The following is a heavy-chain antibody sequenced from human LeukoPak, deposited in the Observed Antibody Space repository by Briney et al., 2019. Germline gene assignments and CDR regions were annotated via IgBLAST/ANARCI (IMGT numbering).Heavy chain of an antibody. J-gene: IGHJ4*02. CDR2: ISGDGGST. V-gene: IGHV3-43*02. Sequence: GGSLRLSCAASGFTFDDYAMHWVRQAPGKGLEWVSLISGDGGSTYYADSVKGRVTISRDNSKNSLYLQMNSLRTEDTALYYCALGDSSALTYWGQGTLVTVSS. CDR3: ALGDSSALTY. CDR1: GFTFDDYA. D-gene: IGHD6-19*01.